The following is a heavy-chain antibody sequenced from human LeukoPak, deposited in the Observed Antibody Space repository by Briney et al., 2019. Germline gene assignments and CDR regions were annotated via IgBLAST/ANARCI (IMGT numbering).Heavy chain of an antibody. V-gene: IGHV1-18*04. J-gene: IGHJ3*02. CDR3: ARDVRLLWFGDTPENGAFDI. CDR1: GYTFTSYG. D-gene: IGHD3-10*01. Sequence: ASVKVSCKASGYTFTSYGISWVRQAPGQGLEWMGWISAYNDNTNYAQKLQGRVTMTTDTSTSTAYMELRSLRSDDTAVYYCARDVRLLWFGDTPENGAFDIWGQGTMVTVSS. CDR2: ISAYNDNT.